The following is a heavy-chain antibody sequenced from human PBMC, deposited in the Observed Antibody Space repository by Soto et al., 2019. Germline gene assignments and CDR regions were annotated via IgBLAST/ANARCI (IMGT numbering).Heavy chain of an antibody. CDR2: ISDDGSNK. D-gene: IGHD3-3*01. CDR3: TKRRNVLRFLEWSSGMEV. Sequence: GGSLRLSCAASGFTFSNYGMHWVRQAPGRGLEWVAFISDDGSNKYYADSMKGRFTMSRDNSKSTLYLQMNSLRVEDTAVYYCTKRRNVLRFLEWSSGMEVWGQGTTVTVSS. J-gene: IGHJ6*02. V-gene: IGHV3-30*18. CDR1: GFTFSNYG.